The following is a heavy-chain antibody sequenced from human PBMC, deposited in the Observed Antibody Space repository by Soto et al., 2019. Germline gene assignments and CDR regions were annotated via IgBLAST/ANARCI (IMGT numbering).Heavy chain of an antibody. Sequence: EVQLVESGGGLVKPGGSLRLSCAASGFTFSSYSMNWVRQAPGKGLEWVSSISSSSSYIYYADSVKGRFTISRDNAKNSLYLQMNSLRAEDTAVYYCAREGGSNYYDSSGYYYQPKYNWFDPWGQGTLVTVSS. CDR2: ISSSSSYI. CDR3: AREGGSNYYDSSGYYYQPKYNWFDP. J-gene: IGHJ5*02. V-gene: IGHV3-21*01. D-gene: IGHD3-22*01. CDR1: GFTFSSYS.